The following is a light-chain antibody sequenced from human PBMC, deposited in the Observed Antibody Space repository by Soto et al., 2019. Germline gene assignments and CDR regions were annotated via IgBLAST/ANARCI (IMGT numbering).Light chain of an antibody. Sequence: EIVLTQSPGTLSLSPGERATLSCRASQSVSSSYLAWYQQKPGQAPRLLIYGASSRAAGIPDRFSGSGSGTDFTLTISRLEPEDFAVYYCQQYGSLGCWTFGQGPKVEIK. CDR2: GAS. CDR1: QSVSSSY. V-gene: IGKV3-20*01. J-gene: IGKJ1*01. CDR3: QQYGSLGCWT.